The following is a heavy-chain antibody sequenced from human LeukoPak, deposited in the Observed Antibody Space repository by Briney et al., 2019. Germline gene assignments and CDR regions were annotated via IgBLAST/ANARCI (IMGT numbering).Heavy chain of an antibody. V-gene: IGHV4-39*07. D-gene: IGHD5-18*01. CDR2: ICYSGST. CDR3: ARDPTAMGPIDY. Sequence: SETLSLTCTVSGGSISSSSYYWGWIRQPPGKGLEWIGSICYSGSTYYNPSLKSRVTISVDTSKNQFSLKLSSVTAADTAVYYCARDPTAMGPIDYWGQGTLVTVSS. CDR1: GGSISSSSYY. J-gene: IGHJ4*02.